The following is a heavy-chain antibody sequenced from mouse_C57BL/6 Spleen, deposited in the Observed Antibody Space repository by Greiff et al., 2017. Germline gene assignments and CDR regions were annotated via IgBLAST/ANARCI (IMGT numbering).Heavy chain of an antibody. CDR1: GYTFTSYW. Sequence: VQLQQPGAELVMPGASVKLSCKASGYTFTSYWMHWVKQRPGQGLEWIGEIDPSDSYTNYNQKFKGKSTLTVDKSSSTAYMQLSSLTSEDSAVYYCATGTRDYSDDWGKGTTLTDSS. CDR2: IDPSDSYT. V-gene: IGHV1-69*01. D-gene: IGHD4-1*01. J-gene: IGHJ2*01. CDR3: ATGTRDYSDD.